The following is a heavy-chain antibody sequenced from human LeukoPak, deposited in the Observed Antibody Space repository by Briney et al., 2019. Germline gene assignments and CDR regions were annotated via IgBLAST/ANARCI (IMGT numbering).Heavy chain of an antibody. CDR2: IYYSGST. J-gene: IGHJ6*02. CDR3: ARLHVSSGRDYYYYYGMDV. Sequence: SETLSLTCTVSGGSISSSSYYWGWIRQPPGKGLEWIGSIYYSGSTYYNPSLKSRVTISVDTSKNQFSLKLSSVTAADTAVYYCARLHVSSGRDYYYYYGMDVWGQGTTVTVSS. CDR1: GGSISSSSYY. D-gene: IGHD6-19*01. V-gene: IGHV4-39*01.